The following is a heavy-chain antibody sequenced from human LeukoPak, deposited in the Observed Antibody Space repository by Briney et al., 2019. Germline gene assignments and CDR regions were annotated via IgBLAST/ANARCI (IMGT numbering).Heavy chain of an antibody. J-gene: IGHJ4*02. CDR1: GFTFGGYG. CDR3: TRYNNDHFDY. CDR2: IAYDGSRA. Sequence: GGSLRLSCAGSGFTFGGYGMHWFRQTPGKGLEWVAVIAYDGSRAFYADSVKGRFTITRDNSKNTMSVQMDDLRAEDTAVYYCTRYNNDHFDYWGQGTLVTVSS. V-gene: IGHV3-33*01. D-gene: IGHD1-14*01.